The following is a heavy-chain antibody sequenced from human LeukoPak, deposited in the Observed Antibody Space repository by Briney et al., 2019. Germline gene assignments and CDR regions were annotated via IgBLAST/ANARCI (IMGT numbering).Heavy chain of an antibody. J-gene: IGHJ4*02. CDR2: INPSGGST. V-gene: IGHV1-46*01. D-gene: IGHD6-6*01. Sequence: ASVKLSCKASGYTFTRYYMHWVRQAPGQGLEWMGIINPSGGSTSYAQKFEGRVTMTRDTSTSTVYMELSSLISEDTAVYYCARDRYSSSYENYYFEYWGQGTLVTVSS. CDR3: ARDRYSSSYENYYFEY. CDR1: GYTFTRYY.